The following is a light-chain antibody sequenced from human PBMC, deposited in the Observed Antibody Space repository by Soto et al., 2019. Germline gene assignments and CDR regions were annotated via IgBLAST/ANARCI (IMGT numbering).Light chain of an antibody. CDR2: GAS. CDR3: QQYNNWPQT. V-gene: IGKV3-15*01. CDR1: QAINNN. Sequence: VLSQAPDTLSVSPGERDKLSCRASQAINNNVAWYQLKDGQVPRLLIYGASTRAADVPARFSGGGSGTEFTLTISSLQSEDFAEYHCQQYNNWPQTFGQGTKVDI. J-gene: IGKJ1*01.